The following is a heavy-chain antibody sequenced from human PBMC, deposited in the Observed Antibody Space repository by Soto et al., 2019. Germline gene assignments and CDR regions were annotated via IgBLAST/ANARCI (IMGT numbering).Heavy chain of an antibody. CDR3: AGTTSHQWYYMDV. J-gene: IGHJ6*03. CDR1: VDSVSSNRAA. Sequence: PSQTLSLTCDISVDSVSSNRAAWNFNKLSPSRGLEWLARTYYRSRWYNDYAVSVRSRITVNPDTSKNQFSLQLTSVTPEDTAVYYCAGTTSHQWYYMDVWGKGTTVTVSS. D-gene: IGHD1-7*01. CDR2: TYYRSRWYN. V-gene: IGHV6-1*01.